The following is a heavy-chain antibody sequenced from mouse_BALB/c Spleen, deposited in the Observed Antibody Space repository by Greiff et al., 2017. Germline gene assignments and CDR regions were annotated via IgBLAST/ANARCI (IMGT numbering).Heavy chain of an antibody. CDR2: INPSSGYT. CDR1: GYTFTSYT. Sequence: VMLVESGAELVKPGASVKLSCKASGYTFTSYTMHWVKQRPGQGLEWIGYINPSSGYTNYNQKFKDKATLTADKSSSTAYMQLSSLTSEDSAVYYCARRYDVGYYAMDYWGQGTSVTVSS. CDR3: ARRYDVGYYAMDY. D-gene: IGHD2-14*01. V-gene: IGHV1S26*01. J-gene: IGHJ4*01.